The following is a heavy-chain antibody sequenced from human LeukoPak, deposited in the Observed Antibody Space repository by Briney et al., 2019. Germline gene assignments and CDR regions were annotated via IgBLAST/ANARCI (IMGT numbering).Heavy chain of an antibody. J-gene: IGHJ3*02. CDR3: ARDRDYSGGSCYLHAFDI. D-gene: IGHD2-15*01. Sequence: GGSLRLSCAASGFTFSSYAMHWVRQAPGKGLEWVAVISYDGSNKYYADSVKGRFTISRDNSKNTLYLQMNSLRAEDTAVYYCARDRDYSGGSCYLHAFDIWGQGTMVTVSS. CDR2: ISYDGSNK. CDR1: GFTFSSYA. V-gene: IGHV3-30-3*01.